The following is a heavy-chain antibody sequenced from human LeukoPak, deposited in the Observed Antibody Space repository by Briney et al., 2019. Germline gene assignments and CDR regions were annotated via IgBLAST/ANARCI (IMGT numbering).Heavy chain of an antibody. CDR3: VRNDFWSGYSFVH. V-gene: IGHV3-74*01. D-gene: IGHD3-3*01. CDR1: EITFRKYW. Sequence: PGGSLRLSCAASEITFRKYWMHWVRQAPGKGLVWVSRINSDGGSTTYADSVKGRFTISRDNAKNTLYLQMNSLRAEDTAVYYCVRNDFWSGYSFVHWGQGSVLTVSS. J-gene: IGHJ4*02. CDR2: INSDGGST.